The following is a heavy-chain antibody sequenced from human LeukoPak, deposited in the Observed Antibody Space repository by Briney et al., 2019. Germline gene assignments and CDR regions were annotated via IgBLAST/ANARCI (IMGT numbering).Heavy chain of an antibody. J-gene: IGHJ4*02. D-gene: IGHD3-3*01. CDR3: ARGPGHYDFWSGEIDY. CDR2: IYHSGST. V-gene: IGHV4-38-2*02. CDR1: GYSISSGYY. Sequence: SETLSLTCTVSGYSISSGYYWGWIRQPPGKGLEWIGSIYHSGSTYYNPSLKSRVTISVDTSKNQFSLKLSSVTAADTAVYYCARGPGHYDFWSGEIDYWGQGTLVTVSS.